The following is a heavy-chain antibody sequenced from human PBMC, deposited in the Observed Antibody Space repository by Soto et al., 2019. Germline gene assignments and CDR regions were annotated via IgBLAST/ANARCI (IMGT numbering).Heavy chain of an antibody. CDR1: GGSFRGFY. CDR2: INHVGIT. V-gene: IGHV4-34*01. CDR3: ARAHDFWGGRQQPTDS. D-gene: IGHD3-3*01. Sequence: SETLSLTCAVSGGSFRGFYWTWIRQSPGKGLEWLGDINHVGITNYNPSLKSRVSIPVDTSKSQFSLKLSSVTAADTAVYYCARAHDFWGGRQQPTDSRGKGTLVTVSS. J-gene: IGHJ4*02.